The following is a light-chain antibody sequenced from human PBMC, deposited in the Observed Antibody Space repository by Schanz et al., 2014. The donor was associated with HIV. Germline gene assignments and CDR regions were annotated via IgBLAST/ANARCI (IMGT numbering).Light chain of an antibody. CDR2: DVN. CDR3: SSYTTSGSLV. CDR1: SSDVGGYNY. V-gene: IGLV2-14*01. J-gene: IGLJ3*02. Sequence: QSALTQPASVSGSPGQSITISCTGTSSDVGGYNYVSWYQQHPDKAPKLMIYDVNNRPSGASNRFSGSKSGNTASLTISGLQAEDEADYYCSSYTTSGSLVFGGGTKLTVL.